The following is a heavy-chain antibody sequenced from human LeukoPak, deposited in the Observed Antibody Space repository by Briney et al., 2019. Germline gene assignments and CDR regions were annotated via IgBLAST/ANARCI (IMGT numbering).Heavy chain of an antibody. CDR1: GFTFSSYE. Sequence: PGGSLRLSCAASGFTFSSYEMNWVRQAPGKGLEWVSYISSGGSTIFYADSVKGRFTISRDNAKNSLYLQMNSLRAEDTAVYSCARMISGGSCDAFDIWGQGTMVTVSS. CDR2: ISSGGSTI. D-gene: IGHD6-19*01. J-gene: IGHJ3*02. CDR3: ARMISGGSCDAFDI. V-gene: IGHV3-48*03.